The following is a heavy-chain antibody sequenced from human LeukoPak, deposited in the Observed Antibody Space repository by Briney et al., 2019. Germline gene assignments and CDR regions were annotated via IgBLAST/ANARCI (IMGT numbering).Heavy chain of an antibody. Sequence: SETLSLTCAVSGGSISSGGYSWSWIRQPPGKGLEWIGYIYHSGSTYYNPSLKSRVTISVDTSKNQFSLRLSSVTAADTAIYYCARHKSMTWFDPWGQGTLVTVSS. V-gene: IGHV4-30-2*03. J-gene: IGHJ5*02. CDR2: IYHSGST. CDR3: ARHKSMTWFDP. CDR1: GGSISSGGYS.